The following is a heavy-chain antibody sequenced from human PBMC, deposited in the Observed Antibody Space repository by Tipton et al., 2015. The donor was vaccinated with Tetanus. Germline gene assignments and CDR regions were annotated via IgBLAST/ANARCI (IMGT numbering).Heavy chain of an antibody. V-gene: IGHV4-34*01. CDR2: ISDSGRT. J-gene: IGHJ1*01. CDR3: ARTSGYMYSDT. D-gene: IGHD3-3*01. Sequence: TLSLTCAVYGGSFDGYYLGWIRPSPGEGVEWIGEISDSGRTNYNPSLKSRVIISLDTSRNQFSLKLNSVTSADTAVYYCARTSGYMYSDTWGQGTLVTVSS. CDR1: GGSFDGYY.